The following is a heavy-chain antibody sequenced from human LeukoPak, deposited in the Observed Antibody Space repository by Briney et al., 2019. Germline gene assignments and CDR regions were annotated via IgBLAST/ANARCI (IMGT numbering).Heavy chain of an antibody. Sequence: PGGSLRLSCAASGFTFSSYSMNWVRQAPGKGLEWVSAISGDGGRRGSTTTYYTDSVKGRFTISRDNSKNTLYLQMNSLRAEDTALYYCAKGGISLVRGSFDYWGQATLVTVSS. D-gene: IGHD3-10*01. J-gene: IGHJ4*02. V-gene: IGHV3-23*01. CDR1: GFTFSSYS. CDR2: ISGDGGRRGSTTT. CDR3: AKGGISLVRGSFDY.